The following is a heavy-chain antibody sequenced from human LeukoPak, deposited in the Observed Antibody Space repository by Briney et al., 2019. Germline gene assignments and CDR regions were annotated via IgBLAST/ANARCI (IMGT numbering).Heavy chain of an antibody. CDR2: IIPIFGTT. D-gene: IGHD2-2*01. CDR1: GGTLSSYA. Sequence: SVKVSCEASGGTLSSYAISWVRQAPGQGLEWMGGIIPIFGTTKYSQKFQGRVTITAAESTGTAFMDLNSLTSDDTAVYYCASRYCGSANCQWGDYYYYGMDGWGQGTTVTVSS. J-gene: IGHJ6*02. CDR3: ASRYCGSANCQWGDYYYYGMDG. V-gene: IGHV1-69*13.